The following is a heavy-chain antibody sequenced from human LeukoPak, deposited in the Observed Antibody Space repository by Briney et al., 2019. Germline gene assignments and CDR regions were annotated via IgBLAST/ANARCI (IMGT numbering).Heavy chain of an antibody. J-gene: IGHJ4*02. Sequence: GGSLRLSCEASGFTFTTYSMTWVRQAPGKGLEWVSAISGSGGRTHYADSVKGRFTISRDNSKNTLYLQMNSLRAEDTAVYYCAKVSRGDPNDYWGQGTLVTVSS. CDR1: GFTFTTYS. D-gene: IGHD4-17*01. V-gene: IGHV3-23*01. CDR2: ISGSGGRT. CDR3: AKVSRGDPNDY.